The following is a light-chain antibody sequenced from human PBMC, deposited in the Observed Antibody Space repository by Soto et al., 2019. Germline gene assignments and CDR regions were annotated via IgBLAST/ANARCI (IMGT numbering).Light chain of an antibody. CDR3: AAWDDSLNAVV. V-gene: IGLV1-44*01. J-gene: IGLJ2*01. CDR1: SSNIGSNT. Sequence: QSALTQPPSAFGSPGQRVTISCSGSSSNIGSNTVNWYQQLPGTAPKLLIYSNNQRPSGVPDRFSGSKSDTSASLAISGLQSEDEADYYCAAWDDSLNAVVFGGGTQLTVL. CDR2: SNN.